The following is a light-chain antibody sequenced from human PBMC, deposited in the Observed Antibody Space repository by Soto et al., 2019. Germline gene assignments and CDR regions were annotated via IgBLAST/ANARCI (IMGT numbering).Light chain of an antibody. J-gene: IGKJ1*01. CDR1: QGISSW. CDR3: QQANSFPWT. V-gene: IGKV1-12*01. CDR2: AAS. Sequence: DIQMTQSPSSLSASVGDRVTMTCRASQGISSWLVWYQQKPGKAPKLLIYAASSLQSGVPSRFSGSGSGTDFTLTISSLQPEDFATYYCQQANSFPWTFGQGTKV.